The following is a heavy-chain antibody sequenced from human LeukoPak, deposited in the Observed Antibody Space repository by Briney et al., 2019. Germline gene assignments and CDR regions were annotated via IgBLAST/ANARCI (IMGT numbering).Heavy chain of an antibody. CDR2: INPNSGGT. V-gene: IGHV1-2*02. J-gene: IGHJ4*02. CDR1: GYTFTVYY. D-gene: IGHD3-9*01. Sequence: ASVKVSCTASGYTFTVYYMHWVRQAPGQGLEWMGWINPNSGGTNYAQKSQGRVTMTRDTSISTAYMELSRLRSDDTAVYYCARGYYDILTGRPKDFDYWGQGTLVTVSS. CDR3: ARGYYDILTGRPKDFDY.